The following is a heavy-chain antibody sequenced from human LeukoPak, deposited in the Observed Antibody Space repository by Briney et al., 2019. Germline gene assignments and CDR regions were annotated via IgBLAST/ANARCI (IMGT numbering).Heavy chain of an antibody. CDR2: IYHSGST. V-gene: IGHV4-30-2*01. Sequence: SETLSLTCTVSGASISSSSYCWSWIRQPPGRGLEWIGYIYHSGSTYYNPSLKSRVTISVDRSKNQFSLKLSSVTAADTAVYYCAGGSSYTDNKYMIVVIISALKYWGQGTPVTVSS. J-gene: IGHJ4*02. D-gene: IGHD3-22*01. CDR1: GASISSSSYC. CDR3: AGGSSYTDNKYMIVVIISALKY.